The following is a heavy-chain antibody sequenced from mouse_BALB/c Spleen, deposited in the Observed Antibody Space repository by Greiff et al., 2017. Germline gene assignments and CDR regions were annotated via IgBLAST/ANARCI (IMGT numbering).Heavy chain of an antibody. CDR2: ISYDGSN. D-gene: IGHD2-4*01. Sequence: EVQLQQSGPGLVKPSQSLSLTCSVTGYSITSGYYWNWIRQFPGNKLEWMGYISYDGSNNYNPSLKNRISITRDTSKNQFFLKLNSVTTEDTATYYCARGGSYDYDGRFAYWGQGTLVTVSA. J-gene: IGHJ3*01. CDR1: GYSITSGYY. CDR3: ARGGSYDYDGRFAY. V-gene: IGHV3-6*02.